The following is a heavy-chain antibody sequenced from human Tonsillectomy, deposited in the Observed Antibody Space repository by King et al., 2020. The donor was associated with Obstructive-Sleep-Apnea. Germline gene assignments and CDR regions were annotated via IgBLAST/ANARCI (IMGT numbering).Heavy chain of an antibody. CDR3: ARGGVTMVREMDV. CDR1: GATFSSCA. CDR2: IIPILSVL. Sequence: VQLVESGAEVKKPGSSVKVSCKAPGATFSSCAFSWVRQAPGQRLEWLGRIIPILSVLQYAQKFQGRVTITADKSTSTAYMELSSLTSEDTAVYYCARGGVTMVREMDVWGQGTTVTVSS. J-gene: IGHJ6*01. V-gene: IGHV1-69*09. D-gene: IGHD3-10*01.